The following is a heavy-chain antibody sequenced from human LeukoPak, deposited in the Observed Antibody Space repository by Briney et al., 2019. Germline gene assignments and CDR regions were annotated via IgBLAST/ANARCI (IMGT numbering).Heavy chain of an antibody. CDR2: IYPGDSGP. D-gene: IGHD1-26*01. CDR3: GMSGDRVPLQDDVFDV. J-gene: IGHJ3*01. V-gene: IGHV5-51*01. Sequence: GESLQISCEVSGSSFTNYCIGWVRQMPGKGLEWMGIIYPGDSGPTYSPSFQGQVTISVDKSISTAYLQWSSLQASDTALYYCGMSGDRVPLQDDVFDVWGQGTMVTVST. CDR1: GSSFTNYC.